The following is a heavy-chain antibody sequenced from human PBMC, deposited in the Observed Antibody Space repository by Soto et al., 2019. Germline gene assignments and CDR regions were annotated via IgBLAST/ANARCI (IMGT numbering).Heavy chain of an antibody. CDR2: ISWDGGST. D-gene: IGHD3-22*01. V-gene: IGHV3-43D*03. J-gene: IGHJ6*02. CDR1: GFTFDDYA. Sequence: GGSLRLSCAASGFTFDDYAMHWVRQAPGKGLEWVSLISWDGGSTYYADSVKGRFTISRDNSKNSLYLQMNSLRAEDTALYYCAKDLFDSSGYYYYYYYYGMDVWGQGTTVTVFS. CDR3: AKDLFDSSGYYYYYYYYGMDV.